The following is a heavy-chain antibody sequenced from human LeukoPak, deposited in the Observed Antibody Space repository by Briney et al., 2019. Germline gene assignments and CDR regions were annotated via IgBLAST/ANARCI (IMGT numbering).Heavy chain of an antibody. CDR3: VTGHYDSRMYFDL. Sequence: GGSLRLSCGASGLTFNTYWIHWVRQAPGKGLVWVSQIKFDGSLASYADSVKGRFTISRDNTKDTLYLQMNSLGTEDTAVYYCVTGHYDSRMYFDLWGRGTLVIVSS. D-gene: IGHD3-22*01. J-gene: IGHJ2*01. V-gene: IGHV3-74*01. CDR2: IKFDGSLA. CDR1: GLTFNTYW.